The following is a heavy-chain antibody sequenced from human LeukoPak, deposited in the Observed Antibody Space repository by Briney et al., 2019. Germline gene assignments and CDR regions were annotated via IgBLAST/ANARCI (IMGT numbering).Heavy chain of an antibody. Sequence: ASVKVSCKVSGYTLTELSMHWVRQAPGKGLEWMGGFDPEDGETIYAQKFQGRVTMTEDTSTDTAYMELSRLRSDDTAVYYCASQPLYCSSTSCPYRYWGQGTLVTVSS. CDR3: ASQPLYCSSTSCPYRY. J-gene: IGHJ4*02. CDR2: FDPEDGET. CDR1: GYTLTELS. D-gene: IGHD2-2*01. V-gene: IGHV1-24*01.